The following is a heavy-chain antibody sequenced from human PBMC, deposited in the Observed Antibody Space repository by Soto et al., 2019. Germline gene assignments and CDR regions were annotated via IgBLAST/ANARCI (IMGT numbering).Heavy chain of an antibody. CDR3: ASGYNWNDFDY. CDR2: IYYSGST. J-gene: IGHJ4*02. CDR1: GGSISSYY. Sequence: SETLSLTCTVSGGSISSYYWSWIRQPPGKGLEWIGYIYYSGSTNYNPSLKSRVTISVDASKNQFSLKLSSVTAADTAVYYCASGYNWNDFDYWGQGTLVTVSS. V-gene: IGHV4-59*01. D-gene: IGHD1-1*01.